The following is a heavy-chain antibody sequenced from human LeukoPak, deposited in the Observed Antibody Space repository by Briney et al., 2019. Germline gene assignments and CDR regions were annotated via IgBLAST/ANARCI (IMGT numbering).Heavy chain of an antibody. Sequence: GASVKVSCKASGYTFTSYVMNWVRQAPGQGLEWMGWINTNTGNPTYAQGFTGRFVFSLDTSVSTAYLQISSLKAEDTAVYYCARALTDYSQLPSDAFDIWGQGTMVTVSS. CDR3: ARALTDYSQLPSDAFDI. J-gene: IGHJ3*02. D-gene: IGHD1-1*01. CDR2: INTNTGNP. CDR1: GYTFTSYV. V-gene: IGHV7-4-1*02.